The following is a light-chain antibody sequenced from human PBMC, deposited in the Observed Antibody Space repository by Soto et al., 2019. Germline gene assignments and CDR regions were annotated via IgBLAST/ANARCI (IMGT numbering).Light chain of an antibody. J-gene: IGLJ2*01. CDR3: TSYASGSSHVV. CDR2: DVN. CDR1: TSDIGFYDY. Sequence: QSALTQPASVSGSPGQSITLSCTGTTSDIGFYDYVSWYQRHPGKAPKLIIYDVNTRPSGVSNRFSGSKSGNTASLTISGLQAEDEADYYCTSYASGSSHVVFGGGTKLTVL. V-gene: IGLV2-14*01.